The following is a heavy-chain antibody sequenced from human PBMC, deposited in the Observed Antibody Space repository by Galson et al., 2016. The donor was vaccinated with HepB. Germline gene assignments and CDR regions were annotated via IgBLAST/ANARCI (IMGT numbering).Heavy chain of an antibody. J-gene: IGHJ4*02. Sequence: SVKVSCKASKYTFTVYYIHWVRQAPGQGLEWTGWISPNSGGTNYAQKFQGRVTMTRDTSITTAYMELSSLRSDDTAVYYCAREAAPGDDYSLAYWGQGTLVTVSS. CDR3: AREAAPGDDYSLAY. D-gene: IGHD4-11*01. CDR1: KYTFTVYY. CDR2: ISPNSGGT. V-gene: IGHV1-2*02.